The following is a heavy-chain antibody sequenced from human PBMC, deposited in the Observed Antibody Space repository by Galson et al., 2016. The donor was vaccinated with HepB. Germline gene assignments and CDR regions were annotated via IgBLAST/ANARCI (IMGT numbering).Heavy chain of an antibody. D-gene: IGHD6-13*01. J-gene: IGHJ6*02. CDR3: DIATVFHYYYGMDV. V-gene: IGHV1-8*01. CDR1: GDAFATYD. Sequence: SVKVSCKASGDAFATYDFNWVRQAAGQGLEWMGWMNPDSGNTAYVPKFEGRVTMTRNTSLSTAYVELTSLTSDDSAVYYCDIATVFHYYYGMDVWGQGTTVTVS. CDR2: MNPDSGNT.